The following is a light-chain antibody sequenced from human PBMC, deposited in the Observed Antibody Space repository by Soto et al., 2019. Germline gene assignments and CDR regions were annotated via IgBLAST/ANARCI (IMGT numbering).Light chain of an antibody. CDR3: QQYNNWPLL. CDR1: QSVSNN. J-gene: IGKJ4*01. CDR2: GAS. V-gene: IGKV3-15*01. Sequence: EIVMTQSPATLSVSPGERATHSCRASQSVSNNLAWYQQKPGQAPRLLIYGASTRATGIPARFSGSGSGTEFTLTISSLQSEDFAVYYCQQYNNWPLLFGGGTQVEIK.